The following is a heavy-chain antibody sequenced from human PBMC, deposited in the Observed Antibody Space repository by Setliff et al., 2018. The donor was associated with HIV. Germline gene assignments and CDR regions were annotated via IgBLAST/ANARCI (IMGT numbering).Heavy chain of an antibody. CDR2: INAANGHA. Sequence: ASVKVSCQASGFTFSKSAIHWVRQAPGQRLELMAWINAANGHAKYSQKSQGRVTITRDTSATIAYMELSSLTSEDTALYFCARTDYDSGKSVLDSWGQGTLVTVSS. CDR1: GFTFSKSA. D-gene: IGHD3-10*01. J-gene: IGHJ5*01. CDR3: ARTDYDSGKSVLDS. V-gene: IGHV1-3*01.